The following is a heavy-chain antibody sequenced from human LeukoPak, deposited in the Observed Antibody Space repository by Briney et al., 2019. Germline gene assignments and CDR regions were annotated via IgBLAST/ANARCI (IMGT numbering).Heavy chain of an antibody. D-gene: IGHD3-9*01. V-gene: IGHV4-34*01. CDR3: ARDDILTGYSHYYYYMDV. J-gene: IGHJ6*03. CDR2: INHSGST. CDR1: GGSFSGYY. Sequence: SETLSLTCAVYGGSFSGYYWSWIRQPPGKGLEWIGEINHSGSTNYNPSLKSRVTISVDTSKNQFSLKLSSVTAADTAVYYCARDDILTGYSHYYYYMDVWGKGTTVTVSS.